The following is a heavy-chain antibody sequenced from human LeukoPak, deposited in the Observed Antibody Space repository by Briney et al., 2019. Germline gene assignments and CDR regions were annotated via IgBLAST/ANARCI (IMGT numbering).Heavy chain of an antibody. CDR1: GFTFTRHT. CDR3: AKVPKPFYEFWGGYK. D-gene: IGHD3-3*01. Sequence: GGSLRLSCTASGFTFTRHTMTWLRQAPGKGLEWVSIICRRDDKTYYADSVKGRFTISRNNSKNMLYLQMNSLRVEDTAVYYCAKVPKPFYEFWGGYKWGQGDLVTVSS. CDR2: ICRRDDKT. V-gene: IGHV3-23*01. J-gene: IGHJ4*02.